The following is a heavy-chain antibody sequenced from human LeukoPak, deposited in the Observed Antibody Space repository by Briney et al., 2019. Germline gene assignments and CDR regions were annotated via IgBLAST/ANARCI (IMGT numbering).Heavy chain of an antibody. CDR2: IKSKTDGGTT. CDR1: GFTFSNAW. J-gene: IGHJ4*02. Sequence: GSLRLSCAASGFTFSNAWMNWVRQAPGKGLEWVGRIKSKTDGGTTDYAAPVKGRFTISRDDSKNTLYLQMNSLKTEDTAVYYCTLYSSSPLITSSPYFDYWGQGTLVTVSS. V-gene: IGHV3-15*01. CDR3: TLYSSSPLITSSPYFDY. D-gene: IGHD6-6*01.